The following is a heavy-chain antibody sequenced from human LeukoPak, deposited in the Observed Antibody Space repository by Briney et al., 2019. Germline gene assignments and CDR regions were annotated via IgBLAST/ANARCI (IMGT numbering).Heavy chain of an antibody. CDR3: ARGKTMIVVGPQFDAFDI. V-gene: IGHV1-46*01. CDR1: GYTFTSYY. J-gene: IGHJ3*02. CDR2: INPSGGST. Sequence: GASVKDSCKASGYTFTSYYMHWVRQAPGQGLEWMGIINPSGGSTSYAQKFQGRVTMTRDMSTSTVYMELSSLRSEDTAVYYCARGKTMIVVGPQFDAFDIWGQGTMVTVSS. D-gene: IGHD3-22*01.